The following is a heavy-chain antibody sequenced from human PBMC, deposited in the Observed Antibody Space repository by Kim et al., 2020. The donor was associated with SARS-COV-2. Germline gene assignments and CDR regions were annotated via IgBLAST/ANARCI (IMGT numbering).Heavy chain of an antibody. Sequence: SETLSLTCTVSGGSISSSSYYWGWIRQPPGKGLEWIGNIYYSGSTYYNPSLKSRVTISVDTSKNQFSLKLSSVTAADTAVYYCARDGARSYLGYWGQGTL. D-gene: IGHD3-10*01. CDR1: GGSISSSSYY. J-gene: IGHJ4*02. CDR2: IYYSGST. CDR3: ARDGARSYLGY. V-gene: IGHV4-39*01.